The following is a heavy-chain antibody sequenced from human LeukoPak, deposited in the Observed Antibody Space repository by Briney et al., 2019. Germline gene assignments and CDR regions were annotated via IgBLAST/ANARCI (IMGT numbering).Heavy chain of an antibody. V-gene: IGHV3-23*01. Sequence: GGSLRLSCGASGFTSSRYAMSWVRQAPGKGLEWVSGLSSSGGSTYYADPVKGRFTISRDNSKNTLSLQMNSLRAEDTAVYYCAKDRLGSWSGYYFGLFEYWGQGALVTVSS. D-gene: IGHD3-3*01. CDR3: AKDRLGSWSGYYFGLFEY. CDR2: LSSSGGST. J-gene: IGHJ4*02. CDR1: GFTSSRYA.